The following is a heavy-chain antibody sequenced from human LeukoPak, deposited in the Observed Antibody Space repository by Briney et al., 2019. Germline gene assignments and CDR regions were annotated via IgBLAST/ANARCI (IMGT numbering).Heavy chain of an antibody. Sequence: GGTLRLSCAASGFTFSSYEMNWVRQEPRKGLQWVSYISSNSSSIYYADSVKSRFTISRDNAKNSLYLQLNSLSAEDTAVYYFSRDLKRVWDYWGQGTLVTVSS. CDR2: ISSNSSSI. J-gene: IGHJ4*02. CDR3: SRDLKRVWDY. V-gene: IGHV3-48*03. CDR1: GFTFSSYE. D-gene: IGHD6-13*01.